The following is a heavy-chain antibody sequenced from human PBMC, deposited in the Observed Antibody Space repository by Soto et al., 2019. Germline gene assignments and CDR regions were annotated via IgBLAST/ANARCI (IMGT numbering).Heavy chain of an antibody. CDR1: GFTFSSYA. Sequence: EVQLLESGGGLLQPGGSLRLSCAASGFTFSSYAMTWVRQAPGKGLEWVSTISGSGDSTYDADSVKGRFTISRDNSKNTLYLQMNSLRAEDTAVYYCAKGGSYRYAEYFHHRGQGTLVIVSS. J-gene: IGHJ1*01. D-gene: IGHD1-26*01. V-gene: IGHV3-23*01. CDR3: AKGGSYRYAEYFHH. CDR2: ISGSGDST.